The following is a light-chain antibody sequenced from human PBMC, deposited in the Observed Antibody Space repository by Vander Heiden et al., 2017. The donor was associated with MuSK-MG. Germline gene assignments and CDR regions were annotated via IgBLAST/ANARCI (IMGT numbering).Light chain of an antibody. Sequence: DIKMTQSPSSVSASVGDRVTITSRASQGISSWLASYQQKPGKAPKLLIYAASSLQSGVPSRFSGSGSGTDFTLTISSLHPEDFATYYCQQANSFPITFGQETRLGIK. V-gene: IGKV1D-12*01. CDR1: QGISSW. CDR2: AAS. J-gene: IGKJ5*01. CDR3: QQANSFPIT.